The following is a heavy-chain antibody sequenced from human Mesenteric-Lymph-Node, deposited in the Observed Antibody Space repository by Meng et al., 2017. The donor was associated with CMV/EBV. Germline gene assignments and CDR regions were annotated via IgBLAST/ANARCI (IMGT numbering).Heavy chain of an antibody. V-gene: IGHV3-74*01. CDR3: ARAPNYFFDY. CDR1: GVTFSTFW. Sequence: LSCAASGVTFSTFWMHWVRQTPGKGLVWVSRINTDGSSTAYTDSVKGRFTVSRDNAKNTLYLQMNSLRPEDTATYYCARAPNYFFDYWGQGTLVTVSS. D-gene: IGHD1-1*01. CDR2: INTDGSST. J-gene: IGHJ4*02.